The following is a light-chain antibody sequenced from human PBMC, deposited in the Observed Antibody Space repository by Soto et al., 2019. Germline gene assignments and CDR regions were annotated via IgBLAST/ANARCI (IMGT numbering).Light chain of an antibody. CDR1: QSVNSNH. J-gene: IGKJ5*01. CDR2: GAS. Sequence: EIVLTQSPGTPSLSPGERATLSCRASQSVNSNHLAWYQQRPGQAPRLLIYGASIRATGIPDRFSGSGSGTDFTLTISRLEPEDFAVFYCQQYGSSLVTFGQGTRLEIK. V-gene: IGKV3-20*01. CDR3: QQYGSSLVT.